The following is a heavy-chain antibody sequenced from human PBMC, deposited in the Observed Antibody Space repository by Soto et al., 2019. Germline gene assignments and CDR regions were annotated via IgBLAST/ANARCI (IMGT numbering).Heavy chain of an antibody. CDR2: IKQDGSEK. CDR3: ARRYYDILTGYSVYYYYYYYMDV. D-gene: IGHD3-9*01. Sequence: GGSLRLSCAASGFTFSSYWMSWVRQAPGKGLEWVANIKQDGSEKYYVDSVKGRFTISRDNAKNSLYLQMNSLRAEDTAVYYWARRYYDILTGYSVYYYYYYYMDVWGKGTTVTVSS. J-gene: IGHJ6*03. V-gene: IGHV3-7*01. CDR1: GFTFSSYW.